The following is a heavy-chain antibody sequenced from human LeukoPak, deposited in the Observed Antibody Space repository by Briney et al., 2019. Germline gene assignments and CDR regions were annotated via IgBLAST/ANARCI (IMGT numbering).Heavy chain of an antibody. V-gene: IGHV3-74*01. D-gene: IGHD5-24*01. CDR2: ISTDGSTT. CDR1: GFTFIRHL. Sequence: PGGSLRLSCAGSGFTFIRHLMHWVRQAPGKGLVWVSRISTDGSTTLYSDSVKGRFTISRDNAKNTLYLQMNSLRAEDTAVYYCARAESREGYTNLDYWGQGTLVTVSS. CDR3: ARAESREGYTNLDY. J-gene: IGHJ4*02.